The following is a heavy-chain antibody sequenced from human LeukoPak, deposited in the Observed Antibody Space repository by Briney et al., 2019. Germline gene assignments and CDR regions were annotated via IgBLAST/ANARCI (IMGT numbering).Heavy chain of an antibody. D-gene: IGHD3-22*01. J-gene: IGHJ4*02. Sequence: ASETLSLTCTVSGGSISSSSYYWGWIRQPPGKGLEWIGSIYYSGSTYYNPSLKSRVTISVDTSKNQFSLKLSSVTAADTAVYYCARLAVDYYDSSGYYFDYWGQGTLVTVSS. CDR2: IYYSGST. CDR3: ARLAVDYYDSSGYYFDY. V-gene: IGHV4-39*01. CDR1: GGSISSSSYY.